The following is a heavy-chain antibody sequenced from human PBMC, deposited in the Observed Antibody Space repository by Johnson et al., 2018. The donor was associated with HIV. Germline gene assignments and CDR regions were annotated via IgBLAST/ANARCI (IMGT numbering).Heavy chain of an antibody. Sequence: VQLVESGGGVVQPGGSLRLSCAASGFTFSDYYMSWVRQAPGKGLEWVSVISGSGGSTYYADSVKDRFPISRDNSKNTLYLQMNSLRAEDTAVYNCAKGLGRAAAGTRNAFDIWGQGTMVTVSS. CDR3: AKGLGRAAAGTRNAFDI. J-gene: IGHJ3*02. CDR1: GFTFSDYY. V-gene: IGHV3-23*04. CDR2: ISGSGGST. D-gene: IGHD6-13*01.